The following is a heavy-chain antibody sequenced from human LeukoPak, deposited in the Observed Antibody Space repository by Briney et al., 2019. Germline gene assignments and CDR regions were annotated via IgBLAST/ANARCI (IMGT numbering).Heavy chain of an antibody. V-gene: IGHV3-30*02. CDR2: IQYDGSNE. J-gene: IGHJ6*03. D-gene: IGHD3-22*01. CDR1: GFTFSSYG. CDR3: ARGPLNYYDSSGYGYYYYYMDV. Sequence: PGGSLRLSCAASGFTFSSYGMHWVRQAPGKGLEWVAYIQYDGSNEQFADSVKGRFSISRDSSKNILYLQVNSLRAEDTAVYYCARGPLNYYDSSGYGYYYYYMDVWGKGTTVTVSS.